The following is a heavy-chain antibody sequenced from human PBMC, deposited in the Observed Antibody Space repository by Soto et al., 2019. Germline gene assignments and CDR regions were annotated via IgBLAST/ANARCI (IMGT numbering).Heavy chain of an antibody. D-gene: IGHD2-2*01. J-gene: IGHJ5*02. V-gene: IGHV4-34*01. CDR3: ARGRCLIVVVPAEESWFDP. CDR1: GGSFSGYY. CDR2: INHSGST. Sequence: SETLSLTCAVYGGSFSGYYWSWIRQPPGKGLEWIGEINHSGSTNYNPSLKSRVTISVDTSKNQFSLKLSSVTAADTAVYYCARGRCLIVVVPAEESWFDPWGQGNLVTVSS.